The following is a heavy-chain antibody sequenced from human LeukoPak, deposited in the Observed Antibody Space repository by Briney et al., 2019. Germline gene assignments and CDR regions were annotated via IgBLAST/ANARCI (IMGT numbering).Heavy chain of an antibody. CDR3: ASVGSHYYDSSGPSNAFDI. V-gene: IGHV4-59*01. J-gene: IGHJ3*02. CDR2: IYYSGST. D-gene: IGHD3-22*01. Sequence: SETLSLTCTVSGGSISSYYWSWIRQPPGKGLEWIGYIYYSGSTNYNPSLKSRVTISVDTSKNQFSLKLSSVTAADTAVYYCASVGSHYYDSSGPSNAFDIWGQGTMVTVSS. CDR1: GGSISSYY.